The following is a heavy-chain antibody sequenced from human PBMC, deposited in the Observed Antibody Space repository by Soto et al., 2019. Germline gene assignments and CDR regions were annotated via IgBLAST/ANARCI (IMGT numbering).Heavy chain of an antibody. Sequence: QVQLQQWGAGLLKPSETLSLTCAVYGGSFSGYYWSWIRQPPGKGLEWIGEINHSGSTNYNPSLKRRVTISVDTSKNQFSLKLSSVTAADTAVYYCAREFHDYVWGSYRRRYYFDYWGQGTLVTVSS. V-gene: IGHV4-34*01. J-gene: IGHJ4*02. CDR1: GGSFSGYY. D-gene: IGHD3-16*02. CDR2: INHSGST. CDR3: AREFHDYVWGSYRRRYYFDY.